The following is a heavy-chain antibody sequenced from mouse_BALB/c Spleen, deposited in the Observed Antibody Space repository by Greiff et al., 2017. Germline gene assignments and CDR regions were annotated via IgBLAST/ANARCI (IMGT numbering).Heavy chain of an antibody. J-gene: IGHJ3*01. D-gene: IGHD2-3*01. V-gene: IGHV5-9-3*01. Sequence: EVHLVESGGGLVKPGGSLKLSCAASGFTFSSYAMSWVRQTPEKRLEWVATISSGGSYTYYPDSVKGRFTISRDNAKNTLYLQMSSLRSEDTAMYYCARHGDGTGENWFAYWGQGTLVTVSA. CDR3: ARHGDGTGENWFAY. CDR2: ISSGGSYT. CDR1: GFTFSSYA.